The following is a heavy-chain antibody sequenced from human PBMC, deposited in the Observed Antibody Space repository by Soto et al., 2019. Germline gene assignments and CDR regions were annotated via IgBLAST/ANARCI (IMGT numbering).Heavy chain of an antibody. CDR1: GGSISSSSYY. J-gene: IGHJ5*02. Sequence: SETLSLTCTVSGGSISSSSYYWGCIRQPPGKGLEWIGSIYYSGSTYYNPSLKSRVTISVDTSKNQLSLKLSSVTAADTAVYYCALVVVEYSSSSGLGWFDPWGQGTRVTVSS. D-gene: IGHD6-6*01. CDR2: IYYSGST. V-gene: IGHV4-39*01. CDR3: ALVVVEYSSSSGLGWFDP.